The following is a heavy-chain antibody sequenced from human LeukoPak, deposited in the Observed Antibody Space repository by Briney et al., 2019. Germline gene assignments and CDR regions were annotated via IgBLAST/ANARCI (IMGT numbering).Heavy chain of an antibody. J-gene: IGHJ4*02. V-gene: IGHV5-51*01. CDR1: GYGFTSYW. CDR3: ARRGIAAVGNAGRTFDY. CDR2: IYPGDSDT. D-gene: IGHD6-13*01. Sequence: GESLKTSCKGSGYGFTSYWIGWVRQMPGKGLEWMGIIYPGDSDTRYSPSFQGQVTISADKSISTAYLQWSSLKASDTAMYYCARRGIAAVGNAGRTFDYWGQGTLVTVSS.